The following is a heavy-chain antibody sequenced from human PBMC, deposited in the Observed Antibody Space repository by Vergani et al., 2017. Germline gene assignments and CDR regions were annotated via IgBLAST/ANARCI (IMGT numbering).Heavy chain of an antibody. Sequence: QLAESGGDLVRPGGSLRLSCAASGFTFDDYAMHWVRQAPGKGLEWVSGISWNSGSIGYADSVKGRFTISRDNAKNSLYLQMNSLRAEDTALYYCAKAYSSSWDLPPGYFDYWGQGTLVTVSS. D-gene: IGHD6-13*01. CDR1: GFTFDDYA. J-gene: IGHJ4*02. CDR2: ISWNSGSI. V-gene: IGHV3-9*01. CDR3: AKAYSSSWDLPPGYFDY.